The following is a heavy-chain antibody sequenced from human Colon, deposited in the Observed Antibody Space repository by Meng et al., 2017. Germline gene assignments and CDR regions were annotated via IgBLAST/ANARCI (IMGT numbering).Heavy chain of an antibody. V-gene: IGHV3-53*01. CDR1: GFTVSGNY. CDR3: ASPGGDYDKWYYYYGMDV. Sequence: GEPLMISCPAPGFTVSGNYMSWVRQASGKGLEWVSVIYRDSSTYYADSVKGRITISRDNSKNTVDLQMNSLRAEDAAVYYRASPGGDYDKWYYYYGMDVWGQGTTVTVSS. CDR2: IYRDSST. D-gene: IGHD4-17*01. J-gene: IGHJ6*02.